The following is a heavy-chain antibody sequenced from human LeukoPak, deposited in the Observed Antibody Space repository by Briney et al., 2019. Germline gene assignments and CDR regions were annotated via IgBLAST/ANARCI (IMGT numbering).Heavy chain of an antibody. CDR3: AKDVVATQGGLDY. V-gene: IGHV3-23*01. Sequence: GGSLRLSCAASGFTFSSYAMSWVRQAPGKGLEWVSYLSGSGSSTYYADSVKGRFTISRGNSKNTLYLQMNNLRAEDTAVYYSAKDVVATQGGLDYWGQGTLVTVSS. CDR1: GFTFSSYA. J-gene: IGHJ4*02. D-gene: IGHD5-12*01. CDR2: LSGSGSST.